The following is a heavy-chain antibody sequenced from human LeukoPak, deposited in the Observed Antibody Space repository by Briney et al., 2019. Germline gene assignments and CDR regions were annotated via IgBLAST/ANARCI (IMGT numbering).Heavy chain of an antibody. D-gene: IGHD6-19*01. V-gene: IGHV3-7*01. CDR1: GFTFSNFW. CDR2: IKQDGSEK. Sequence: SGGSLRLPCAASGFTFSNFWMSWVRQAPGKGLEWVANIKQDGSEKYYVDSVKGRFTISRDNAKNSLYLQMNSLRAEDTAVYYCARGDSSGWYVGYWGQGTLVTVSS. CDR3: ARGDSSGWYVGY. J-gene: IGHJ4*02.